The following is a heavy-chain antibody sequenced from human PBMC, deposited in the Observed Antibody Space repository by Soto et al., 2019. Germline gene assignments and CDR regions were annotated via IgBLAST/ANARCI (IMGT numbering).Heavy chain of an antibody. CDR2: IVPIYRTA. CDR3: ARDSGAKLSSS. CDR1: GGTFSSYR. D-gene: IGHD6-13*01. V-gene: IGHV1-69*13. J-gene: IGHJ4*02. Sequence: SVKVSCKASGGTFSSYRINWVRQAPGQGLEWVGGIVPIYRTADYAQKFQGRVTITADESARTAYMELRSLKSQDTAVYYCARDSGAKLSSSWXQGTLVTVSS.